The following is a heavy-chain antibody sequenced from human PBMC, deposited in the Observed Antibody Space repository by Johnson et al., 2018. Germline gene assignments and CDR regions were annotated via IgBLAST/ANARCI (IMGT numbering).Heavy chain of an antibody. CDR3: AADGDFWSCLGMDV. V-gene: IGHV3-64*01. CDR2: ISSNGGST. CDR1: GFTFSSYA. J-gene: IGHJ6*02. Sequence: EVQLVESGGGLVKPGGSLRLSCAASGFTFSSYAMHWVRQAPGKGLEYVSAISSNGGSTYYANSVKGRFTISRDNSKNTLYLQMGSLRSEDTAVYYCAADGDFWSCLGMDVWGQGTTVTVSS. D-gene: IGHD3-3*01.